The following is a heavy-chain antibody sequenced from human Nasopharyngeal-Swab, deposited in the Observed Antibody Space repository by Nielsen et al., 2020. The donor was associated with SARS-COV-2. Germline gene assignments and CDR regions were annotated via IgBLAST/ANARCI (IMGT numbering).Heavy chain of an antibody. V-gene: IGHV3-7*03. D-gene: IGHD3-16*02. J-gene: IGHJ6*03. CDR2: IKQDGSEK. CDR1: GFSFSTYW. CDR3: ARQGVFVPAYFHQYYMDV. Sequence: GESLKISCADSGFSFSTYWMTWVRQAPGKGLEWVANIKQDGSEKYYVDSVKGRFTVSRGNPKNLLYLQVNSLRAEDTAVYYCARQGVFVPAYFHQYYMDVWGKGTTVTVSS.